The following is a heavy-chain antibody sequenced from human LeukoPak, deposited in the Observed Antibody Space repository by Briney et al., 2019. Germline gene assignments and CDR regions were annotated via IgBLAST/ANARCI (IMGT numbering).Heavy chain of an antibody. CDR1: GFTFSSYG. CDR3: AKDDAFDI. Sequence: PGRSLRLSCAASGFTFSSYGMHWVRQAPGKGLEWVAVISYDGSNKYYADSVKGRFTISRDNSKNTLYPQMNSLRAEDTAVYYCAKDDAFDIWGQGTMVTVSS. CDR2: ISYDGSNK. V-gene: IGHV3-30*18. J-gene: IGHJ3*02.